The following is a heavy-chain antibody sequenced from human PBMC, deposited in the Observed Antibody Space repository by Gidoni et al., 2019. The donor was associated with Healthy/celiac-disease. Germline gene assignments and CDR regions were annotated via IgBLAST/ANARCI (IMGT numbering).Heavy chain of an antibody. CDR1: GVTFRSYA. CDR2: ISYDGSNK. Sequence: QVHLVESGGGVVQPGRSLRPSGAAPGVTFRSYARHWVRQAPGKGLEWVAVISYDGSNKYYADSVKGRFTISRDNSKNTLYLQMNSLRAEDTAVYYCARRNGKWELPGNWFDPWGQGTLVTVSS. CDR3: ARRNGKWELPGNWFDP. D-gene: IGHD1-26*01. V-gene: IGHV3-30-3*01. J-gene: IGHJ5*02.